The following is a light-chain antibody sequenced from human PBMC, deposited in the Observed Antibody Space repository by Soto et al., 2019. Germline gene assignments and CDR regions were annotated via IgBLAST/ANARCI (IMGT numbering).Light chain of an antibody. Sequence: QSALTQPPSVSGSPGQSVTISCTGTSSDVGSYNSVSWYQQPPGTVPKLMIYEVTNRPSGVPDRFSGSKSGNTASLTISGLHAEDEADYYCSSYTISNTYVFGTGTKLTVL. CDR3: SSYTISNTYV. CDR2: EVT. CDR1: SSDVGSYNS. J-gene: IGLJ1*01. V-gene: IGLV2-18*02.